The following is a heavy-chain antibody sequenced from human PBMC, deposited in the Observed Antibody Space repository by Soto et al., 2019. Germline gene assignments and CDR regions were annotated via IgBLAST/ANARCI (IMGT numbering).Heavy chain of an antibody. J-gene: IGHJ5*02. D-gene: IGHD5-18*01. CDR3: ARGGGYTASGGNSGFWFDP. CDR1: NDSMSSGGYF. Sequence: QVKLQESGPGLVKPSQTLSLTCTVSNDSMSSGGYFWVWIRQHPGKGLEWIGHISSSGGPNPNPSLKSRLYMSVDTSKNQFSLKLTSVTVADTAVYYCARGGGYTASGGNSGFWFDPWGQGTLVTVSS. CDR2: ISSSGGP. V-gene: IGHV4-31*03.